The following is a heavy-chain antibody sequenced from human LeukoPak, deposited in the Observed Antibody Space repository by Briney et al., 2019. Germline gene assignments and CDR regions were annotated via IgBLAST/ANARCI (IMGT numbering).Heavy chain of an antibody. V-gene: IGHV4-34*01. D-gene: IGHD6-6*01. CDR3: ARESGSSSGGAKFDY. CDR1: GGSFSGYY. Sequence: SETLSLTCAVYGGSFSGYYWSWIRQPPGKGLEWIGEINHSGSTNYNPSLKSRATISVDTSKNQFSLKLSSVTAADTAVYYCARESGSSSGGAKFDYWGQGTLVTVSS. J-gene: IGHJ4*02. CDR2: INHSGST.